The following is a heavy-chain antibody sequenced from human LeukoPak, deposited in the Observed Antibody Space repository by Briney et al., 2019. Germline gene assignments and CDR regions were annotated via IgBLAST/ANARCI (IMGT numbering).Heavy chain of an antibody. D-gene: IGHD3-16*02. CDR3: ARDRRHYDYVWGSYRFFDY. CDR1: GGSISSGGYY. Sequence: SETLSLTCTVSGGSISSGGYYWSWIRQPPGKGLEWIGYIYHSGSTYYNPSLKSRVTISVDTSKNQFSLKLSSVTAADTAVYYCARDRRHYDYVWGSYRFFDYWGQGTLVTVSS. V-gene: IGHV4-30-2*01. J-gene: IGHJ4*02. CDR2: IYHSGST.